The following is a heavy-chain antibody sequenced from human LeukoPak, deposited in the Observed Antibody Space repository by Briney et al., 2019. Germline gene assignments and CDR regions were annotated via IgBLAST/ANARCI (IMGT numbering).Heavy chain of an antibody. CDR2: TSAYNGNT. V-gene: IGHV1-18*01. CDR1: GYTFTSYG. D-gene: IGHD3-22*01. J-gene: IGHJ4*02. CDR3: AREKYYYDSSGYDNPDY. Sequence: ASVKVSCKASGYTFTSYGISWVRQAPGQGLEWMGWTSAYNGNTNYAQKLQGRVTMTTDTSTSTAYMELRSLRSDDTAVYYCAREKYYYDSSGYDNPDYWGQGTLVTVSS.